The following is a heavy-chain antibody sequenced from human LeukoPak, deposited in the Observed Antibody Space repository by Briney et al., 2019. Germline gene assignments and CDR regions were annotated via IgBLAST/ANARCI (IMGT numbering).Heavy chain of an antibody. J-gene: IGHJ5*02. Sequence: PSETLSLTCTVSGGSISTYYWSWIRQPAGKGLEWIGRFYTSGSTYYNPSLKSRVTMSVDTSKNQFSLQLSSVTAADTAVYYCARGLSAVVAAKPYNWFDPWGQGTLVTVSS. CDR3: ARGLSAVVAAKPYNWFDP. CDR1: GGSISTYY. CDR2: FYTSGST. D-gene: IGHD2-15*01. V-gene: IGHV4-4*07.